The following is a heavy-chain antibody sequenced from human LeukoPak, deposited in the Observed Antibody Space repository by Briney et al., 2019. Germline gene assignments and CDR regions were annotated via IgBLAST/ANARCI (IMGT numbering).Heavy chain of an antibody. D-gene: IGHD6-13*01. CDR2: IYYSGST. CDR3: ARSRGYFDY. J-gene: IGHJ4*02. V-gene: IGHV4-59*01. CDR1: GGSISSYY. Sequence: SETLSLTCTVSGGSISSYYWSSIRQPPGKGLEWIGYIYYSGSTNYNPSLKSRVTISVDTSKNQFSLKLSSVTAADTALYYCARSRGYFDYWGQGTLVTVSS.